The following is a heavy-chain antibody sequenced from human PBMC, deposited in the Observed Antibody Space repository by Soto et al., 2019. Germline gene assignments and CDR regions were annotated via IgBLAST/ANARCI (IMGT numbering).Heavy chain of an antibody. D-gene: IGHD3-9*01. CDR2: IYYSGST. V-gene: IGHV4-39*01. CDR1: GGSISSSSYY. CDR3: ARHPPYDILTGRAL. J-gene: IGHJ4*02. Sequence: SETLSLTCTVSGGSISSSSYYWGWIRQPPGKGLEWIGSIYYSGSTYYNPSLKSRVTISVDTSKNQFSLKLSSVTAADTAVYYCARHPPYDILTGRALWGQGTLVTVSS.